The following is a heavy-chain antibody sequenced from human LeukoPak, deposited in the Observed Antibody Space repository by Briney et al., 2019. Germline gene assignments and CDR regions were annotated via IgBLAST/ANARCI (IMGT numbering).Heavy chain of an antibody. V-gene: IGHV4-39*01. D-gene: IGHD3-10*01. CDR3: ARHVTWFGELLHYFDY. CDR2: IYYSGST. J-gene: IGHJ4*02. Sequence: SETLSLTCTVSGGSISSSSYYWGWIRQPPGKGLEWIGSIYYSGSTYYNPSLKSRVTISVDTSKNQFSLKLSSVTAADTAVYYCARHVTWFGELLHYFDYWGQGTLVTVSS. CDR1: GGSISSSSYY.